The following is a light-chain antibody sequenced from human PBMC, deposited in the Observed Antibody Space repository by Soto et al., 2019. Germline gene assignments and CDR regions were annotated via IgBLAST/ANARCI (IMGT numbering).Light chain of an antibody. CDR1: QSISSY. J-gene: IGKJ1*01. CDR3: HQYNYWPT. V-gene: IGKV1-39*01. Sequence: DIQMTQSPSSLSASVGDRVTITCRASQSISSYLNWYQRKPGKAPKLLIYAASSLQSGVPSRFSGSGSGTEFTLTISSLQSEDFAVYYCHQYNYWPTFGQGTKVDIK. CDR2: AAS.